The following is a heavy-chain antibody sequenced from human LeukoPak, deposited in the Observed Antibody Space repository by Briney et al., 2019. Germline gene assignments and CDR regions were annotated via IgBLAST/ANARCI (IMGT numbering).Heavy chain of an antibody. D-gene: IGHD3-22*01. CDR2: INHSGST. Sequence: SETLSLTCAVYGGSFSGYYWSWIRQPPGKGLEWIGEINHSGSTNYNPSLKSRVTVSVDTSKNQFSLKLSSVTAADTAVYYCARGGSTMTANAPSVAFDIWGQGTMVTVSS. J-gene: IGHJ3*02. CDR3: ARGGSTMTANAPSVAFDI. CDR1: GGSFSGYY. V-gene: IGHV4-34*01.